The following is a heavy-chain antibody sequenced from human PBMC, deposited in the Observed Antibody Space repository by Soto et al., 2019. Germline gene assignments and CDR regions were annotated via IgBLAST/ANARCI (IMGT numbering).Heavy chain of an antibody. CDR3: ARMITINAFDI. J-gene: IGHJ3*02. CDR2: IYYSGST. CDR1: GGSISSYY. D-gene: IGHD3-16*01. Sequence: SETLSLTCTVSGGSISSYYWRWVRQPPGKGLEWIGYIYYSGSTNYNPSLKSRVTISVDTSKNQFSLKLSSVTAADTAVYYCARMITINAFDIWGQGTMVTLSS. V-gene: IGHV4-59*01.